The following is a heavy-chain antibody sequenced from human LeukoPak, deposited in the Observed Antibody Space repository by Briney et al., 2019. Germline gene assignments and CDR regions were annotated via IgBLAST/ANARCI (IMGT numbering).Heavy chain of an antibody. Sequence: TSETLSLTCAVYGGSFSGYYWSWIRQPPGKGLEWIGEINHSGSTNYNPSLKSRVTISVDTSKNQFSLKLSSVTAADTAVYYCARLSNNYGSGSYYNLVGDYYMDVWGKGTTVTISS. CDR3: ARLSNNYGSGSYYNLVGDYYMDV. V-gene: IGHV4-34*01. J-gene: IGHJ6*03. D-gene: IGHD3-10*01. CDR1: GGSFSGYY. CDR2: INHSGST.